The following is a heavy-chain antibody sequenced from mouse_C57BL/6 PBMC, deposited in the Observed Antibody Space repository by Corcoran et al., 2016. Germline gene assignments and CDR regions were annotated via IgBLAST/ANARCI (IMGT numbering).Heavy chain of an antibody. CDR3: ARTGYKDYFDY. CDR2: INPNNGGT. D-gene: IGHD2-2*01. Sequence: EVQLQQSGPELVKPGASVKISCKASGYTFTDYYMNWVKQSHGKSLEWIGDINPNNGGTSYNQKFKGKATLTVDKSSSTAYMELRSLTSEDSAVYYCARTGYKDYFDYWGQGTTLTVSS. J-gene: IGHJ2*01. CDR1: GYTFTDYY. V-gene: IGHV1-26*01.